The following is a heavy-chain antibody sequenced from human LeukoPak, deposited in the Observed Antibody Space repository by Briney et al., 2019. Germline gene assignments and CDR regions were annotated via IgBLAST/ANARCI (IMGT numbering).Heavy chain of an antibody. CDR2: IIPIFGTA. V-gene: IGHV1-69*05. D-gene: IGHD3-22*01. Sequence: SVKVSCKASGGTFSSHAISWVRQAPGQGLEWMGRIIPIFGTANYAQKFQGRVTITTDESTSTAYMELSSLRSEDTAVYYCASAYYYDSSGYQFDYWGQGTLVTVSS. CDR3: ASAYYYDSSGYQFDY. J-gene: IGHJ4*02. CDR1: GGTFSSHA.